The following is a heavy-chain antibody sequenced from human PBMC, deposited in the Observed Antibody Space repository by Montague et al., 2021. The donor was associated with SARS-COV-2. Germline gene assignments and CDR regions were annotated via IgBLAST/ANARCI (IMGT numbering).Heavy chain of an antibody. CDR3: AREEGGALGIAAAGPMVYYGMDV. CDR1: LDSISGGRWC. J-gene: IGHJ6*02. V-gene: IGHV4-61*02. CDR2: LFTSGST. D-gene: IGHD6-13*01. Sequence: TLSLTCTVSLDSISGGRWCWWGMRPSALQSPEWLGCLFTSGSTNYNPSLKSRVTISVDTSKNQFSLKLSSVTAADTAVFYCAREEGGALGIAAAGPMVYYGMDVWGQGTTVTVSS.